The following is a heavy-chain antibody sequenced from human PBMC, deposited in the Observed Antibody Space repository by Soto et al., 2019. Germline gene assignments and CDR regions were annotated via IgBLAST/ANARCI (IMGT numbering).Heavy chain of an antibody. CDR2: IYHSGST. CDR1: GGSISSGGYY. V-gene: IGHV4-61*08. Sequence: QVQLQESGPGLVKPSQTLSLTCTVSGGSISSGGYYWSWIRQPPGKGLEWIGYIYHSGSTNYNPSLKSRVTISVDTSKNQFSLRLSSVTAADTAVYYCARSGGNYFNFDYWGQGTLVTVSS. D-gene: IGHD1-26*01. CDR3: ARSGGNYFNFDY. J-gene: IGHJ4*02.